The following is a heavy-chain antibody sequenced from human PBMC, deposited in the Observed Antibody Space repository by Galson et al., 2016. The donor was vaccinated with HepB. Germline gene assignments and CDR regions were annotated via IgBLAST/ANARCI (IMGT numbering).Heavy chain of an antibody. CDR2: INPSGGSK. Sequence: SVKVSCKASGYTFTDYYMHWVRQAPGQGLEWMGIINPSGGSKTYAQKFQGRVTMTRDTSAGTVYMDLSSLRSEDTAIYYCARDLHRGHCTGGTCYGGYYLDYWGQGTLVTVSS. J-gene: IGHJ4*02. V-gene: IGHV1-46*01. CDR3: ARDLHRGHCTGGTCYGGYYLDY. CDR1: GYTFTDYY. D-gene: IGHD2-8*02.